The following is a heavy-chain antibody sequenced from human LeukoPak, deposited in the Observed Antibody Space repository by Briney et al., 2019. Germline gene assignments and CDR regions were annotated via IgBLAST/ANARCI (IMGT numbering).Heavy chain of an antibody. Sequence: GGSLRLSCAASGFTFSSYWMSCVRQAPGKGLEWVANIKQDGSEKYYVDSVKGRFTISRDNAKNSLYLQMNSLRAEDTAVYYCAKSTVTTKYYYYYYMDVWGKGTTVTVSS. CDR3: AKSTVTTKYYYYYYMDV. J-gene: IGHJ6*03. CDR2: IKQDGSEK. CDR1: GFTFSSYW. D-gene: IGHD4-11*01. V-gene: IGHV3-7*01.